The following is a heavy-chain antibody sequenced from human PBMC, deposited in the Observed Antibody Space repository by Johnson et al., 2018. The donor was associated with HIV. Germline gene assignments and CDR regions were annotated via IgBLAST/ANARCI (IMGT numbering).Heavy chain of an antibody. CDR3: ARLPSGYNRDTFNI. CDR1: GFTFSSYG. V-gene: IGHV3-33*08. J-gene: IGHJ3*02. D-gene: IGHD5-18*01. CDR2: IRYDGSNK. Sequence: QVQLLESGGGVVQPGRSLRLSCAASGFTFSSYGMHWVRQAPGKGLEWVAFIRYDGSNKYYVDSVKGRFTISRDNSKNTLYLQMNSLRAEDTATYYCARLPSGYNRDTFNIWGQGTMVTVSS.